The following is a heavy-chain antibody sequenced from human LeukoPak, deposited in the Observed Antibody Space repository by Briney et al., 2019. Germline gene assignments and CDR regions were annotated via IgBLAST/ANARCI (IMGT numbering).Heavy chain of an antibody. Sequence: GASVKVSCKASGYTFTGYYMNWVRQAPGQGLEWMGWISAYNGNTNYAQKLQGRVTMTTDTSTSTAYMELRSLRSDDTAVYYCARLGSSYYDSSGYLTGDYFDYWGQGTLVTVSS. V-gene: IGHV1-18*04. CDR2: ISAYNGNT. CDR3: ARLGSSYYDSSGYLTGDYFDY. J-gene: IGHJ4*02. D-gene: IGHD3-22*01. CDR1: GYTFTGYY.